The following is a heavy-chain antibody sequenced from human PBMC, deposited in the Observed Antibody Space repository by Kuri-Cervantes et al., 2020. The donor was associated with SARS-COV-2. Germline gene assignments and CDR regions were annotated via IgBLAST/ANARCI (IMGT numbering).Heavy chain of an antibody. CDR3: ARVGRYSYGFDY. CDR1: GFTFSSYW. J-gene: IGHJ4*02. CDR2: INSDGSST. V-gene: IGHV3-74*01. D-gene: IGHD5-18*01. Sequence: GGSLRLSCAASGFTFSSYWMHWVRQAPGKGLVWVSRINSDGSSTSYADSVKGRFTISRDNAKNTLYLQMNSLRAEDTAVYYCARVGRYSYGFDYWGRGTLVTVSS.